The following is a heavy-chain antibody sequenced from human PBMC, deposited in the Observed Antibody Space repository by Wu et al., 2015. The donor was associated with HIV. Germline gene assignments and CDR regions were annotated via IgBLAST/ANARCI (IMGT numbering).Heavy chain of an antibody. CDR2: ISAYNGNT. J-gene: IGHJ4*02. CDR1: GYTFTSYD. D-gene: IGHD3-22*01. Sequence: QVQLVQSGAEVKKPGASVKVSCKASGYTFTSYDINWVRQATGQGLEWMGWISAYNGNTNYAQKLQGRVTMTTDTSTSTAYMELRSLRSDDTAVYYCARDGTPTYYYDSSGFHYFDYWGQGTLVTVSS. CDR3: ARDGTPTYYYDSSGFHYFDY. V-gene: IGHV1-18*01.